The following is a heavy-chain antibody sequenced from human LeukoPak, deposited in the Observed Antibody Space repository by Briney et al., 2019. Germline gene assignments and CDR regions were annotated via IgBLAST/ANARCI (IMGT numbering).Heavy chain of an antibody. CDR1: GGTFSSYA. D-gene: IGHD2-15*01. CDR2: INANSGGT. V-gene: IGHV1-2*02. CDR3: ARMAAAIHYYFMDV. J-gene: IGHJ6*03. Sequence: GASVKVSCKASGGTFSSYAISWVRQAPGQGLEWMGWINANSGGTNYAQKFQGRVTMTRDTSISTAYMELNRLRSDDTAVYYCARMAAAIHYYFMDVWGKGTTVTVSS.